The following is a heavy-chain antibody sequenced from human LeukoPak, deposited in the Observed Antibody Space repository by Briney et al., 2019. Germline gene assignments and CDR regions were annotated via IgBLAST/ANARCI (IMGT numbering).Heavy chain of an antibody. CDR3: AILGATVLSKKPPPDY. CDR1: GGSISSGGYY. CDR2: IYHSGST. D-gene: IGHD1-26*01. V-gene: IGHV4-30-2*01. Sequence: PSQTLSLTCTVSGGSISSGGYYWSWIRQPPGKGLEWIGYIYHSGSTYYNPSLKSRVTISVDRSKNQFSLKLSSVTAADTAVYYCAILGATVLSKKPPPDYWGQGTLVTVSS. J-gene: IGHJ4*02.